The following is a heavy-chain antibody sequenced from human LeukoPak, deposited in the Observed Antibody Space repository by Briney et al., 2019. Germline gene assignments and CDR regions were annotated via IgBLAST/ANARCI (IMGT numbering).Heavy chain of an antibody. CDR1: GGSFSGYY. J-gene: IGHJ5*02. CDR2: INHSGST. D-gene: IGHD5-24*01. V-gene: IGHV4-34*01. CDR3: ARPQMATPTDGGFDP. Sequence: SETLSLTCAVYGGSFSGYYWSWIRQPPGKGLEWIGEINHSGSTNYYPSLKSRVTISVDTSKNQFSLKLSSVTAADTAVYYCARPQMATPTDGGFDPWGQGTLVTVSS.